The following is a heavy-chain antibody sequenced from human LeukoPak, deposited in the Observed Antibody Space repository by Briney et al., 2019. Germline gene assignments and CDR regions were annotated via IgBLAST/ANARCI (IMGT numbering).Heavy chain of an antibody. CDR1: GGSISGGDYY. Sequence: SETLSLTCTVSGGSISGGDYYWSCIRQPPGKGLEWIVYIYYSGGPYSNPSLKSRVTMSVDTSKNQFSLKLSSVTAADTAVYYCARVTYYYDSSGYYLWYFDLWGRGTLVTVSS. V-gene: IGHV4-30-4*02. CDR3: ARVTYYYDSSGYYLWYFDL. CDR2: IYYSGGP. J-gene: IGHJ2*01. D-gene: IGHD3-22*01.